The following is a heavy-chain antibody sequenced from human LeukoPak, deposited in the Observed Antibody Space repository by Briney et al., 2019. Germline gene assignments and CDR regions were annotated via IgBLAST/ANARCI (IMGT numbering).Heavy chain of an antibody. D-gene: IGHD3-3*01. CDR3: ARNMYYDFWSGLTRGLLDY. J-gene: IGHJ4*02. CDR1: GFTFSSYA. CDR2: ISYDGSNK. V-gene: IGHV3-30-3*01. Sequence: PGGSLRLSCAASGFTFSSYAMHWVRQAPGKGLEWVAVISYDGSNKYYADSVKGRFTISRDNSKNTLYLQMNSLRAEDTAVYYCARNMYYDFWSGLTRGLLDYWGQGTLVTVSS.